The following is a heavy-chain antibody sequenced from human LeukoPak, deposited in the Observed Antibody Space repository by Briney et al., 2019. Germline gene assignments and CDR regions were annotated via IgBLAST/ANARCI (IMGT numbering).Heavy chain of an antibody. CDR1: GFTFSESW. CDR3: AKGKRYPDY. D-gene: IGHD1-1*01. V-gene: IGHV3-7*03. J-gene: IGHJ4*02. Sequence: GGSLRLSCVVSGFTFSESWMSRVRQAPGKGLGWVASLNLDGSDKYYVDSVKGRFTISRDNAKNSLYLQMDSLRVEDTAVYYCAKGKRYPDYWGQGTLVTVSS. CDR2: LNLDGSDK.